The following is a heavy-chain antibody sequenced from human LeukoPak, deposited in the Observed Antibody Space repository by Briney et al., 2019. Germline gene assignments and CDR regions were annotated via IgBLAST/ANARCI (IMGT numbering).Heavy chain of an antibody. CDR2: ISGSGDST. CDR1: GFTFSSYA. V-gene: IGHV3-23*01. Sequence: GGSLRLSCAASGFTFSSYAMSWVRQAPGKGLEWVSTISGSGDSTYYGDSVKGRFTISRDNSKNTLYLQMNSLRAEDTAVYYCAKTRPLDSSSWSHGDYWGQGTLVTVSS. CDR3: AKTRPLDSSSWSHGDY. J-gene: IGHJ4*02. D-gene: IGHD6-13*01.